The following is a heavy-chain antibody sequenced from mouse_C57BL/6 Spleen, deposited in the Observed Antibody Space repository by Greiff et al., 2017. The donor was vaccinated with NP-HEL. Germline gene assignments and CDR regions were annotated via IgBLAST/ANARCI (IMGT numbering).Heavy chain of an antibody. CDR2: IDPSDSET. CDR3: ARKGDPAWFAY. CDR1: GYTFTSYW. Sequence: VQLQQPGAELVRPGSSVKLSCKASGYTFTSYWMHWVKQRPIQGLEWIGNIDPSDSETHYNQKFKDKATLTVDKSSSTAYMQLSSLTSEDSAVYYCARKGDPAWFAYWGQGTLVTVSA. V-gene: IGHV1-52*01. J-gene: IGHJ3*01.